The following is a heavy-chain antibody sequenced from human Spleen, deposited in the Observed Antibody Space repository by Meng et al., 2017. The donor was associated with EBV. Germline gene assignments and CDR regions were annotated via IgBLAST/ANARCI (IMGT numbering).Heavy chain of an antibody. CDR3: ARDQGVASALDY. D-gene: IGHD3-3*01. CDR2: IRTYNEQT. Sequence: QVKLVQSGAEVKKAGASVKVSCKASGYTFTRAAISWVRQAPGQGLEWMGWIRTYNEQTNYAQKFQGRVTMTIDTSTSTAFMELMSLESDDTAVYYCARDQGVASALDYWGQGTLVTVSS. CDR1: GYTFTRAA. V-gene: IGHV1-18*01. J-gene: IGHJ4*02.